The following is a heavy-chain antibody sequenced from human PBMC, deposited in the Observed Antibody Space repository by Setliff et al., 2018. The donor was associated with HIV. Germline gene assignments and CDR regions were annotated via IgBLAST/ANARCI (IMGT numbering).Heavy chain of an antibody. J-gene: IGHJ2*01. V-gene: IGHV4-34*01. Sequence: SETLSLTCAVYGGSFSGYYWSWIRQPPGKGLEWIGEINHSGSTNYNPSLKSRVTISVDTSKDQFSLKLSSVTAADTAVYYCARALGSRYNWNYRYWYFDLWGRGTLVTVSS. CDR2: INHSGST. D-gene: IGHD1-7*01. CDR3: ARALGSRYNWNYRYWYFDL. CDR1: GGSFSGYY.